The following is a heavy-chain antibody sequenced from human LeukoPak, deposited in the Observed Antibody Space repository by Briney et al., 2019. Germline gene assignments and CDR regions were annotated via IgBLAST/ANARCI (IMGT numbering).Heavy chain of an antibody. Sequence: GGSLRLSCAASGFTFSSYEMNWVRQAPGKGLEWVSYISSSGSTIYYADSVKGRFTISRDNAKNSLYLQMNSLRAEDTAVYYCAKALSRGIAVAGYYFDYWGQGTLVTVSS. J-gene: IGHJ4*02. D-gene: IGHD6-19*01. CDR2: ISSSGSTI. V-gene: IGHV3-48*03. CDR3: AKALSRGIAVAGYYFDY. CDR1: GFTFSSYE.